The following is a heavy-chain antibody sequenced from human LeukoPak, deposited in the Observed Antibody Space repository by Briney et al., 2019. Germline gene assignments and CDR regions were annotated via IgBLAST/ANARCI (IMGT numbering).Heavy chain of an antibody. D-gene: IGHD2-15*01. J-gene: IGHJ3*02. Sequence: GRSLKLSYAPSGFTLTSDWMHWVRQAPGKGLLWLSRINSDGRSTRYADSVKGRLTISRDNATNTLYLQLNSLTVKDTAVYHCARDVAIATSTFDIWGQGTMVTVSS. CDR2: INSDGRST. CDR1: GFTLTSDW. V-gene: IGHV3-74*01. CDR3: ARDVAIATSTFDI.